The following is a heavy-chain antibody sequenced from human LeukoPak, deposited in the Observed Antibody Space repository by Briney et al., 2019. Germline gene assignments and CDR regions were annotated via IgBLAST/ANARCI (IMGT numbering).Heavy chain of an antibody. CDR2: IHYSGST. CDR1: GASIRTYY. D-gene: IGHD3-22*01. Sequence: KPSETLSLTCSVSGASIRTYYWSWIRQPPGKGLEWIGDIHYSGSTTYNPSLKSRINMSINTSKNQFSLKLNSVTAADTAVYFCANRGYYHKWFDPWGQGTLVTVSS. CDR3: ANRGYYHKWFDP. V-gene: IGHV4-59*01. J-gene: IGHJ5*02.